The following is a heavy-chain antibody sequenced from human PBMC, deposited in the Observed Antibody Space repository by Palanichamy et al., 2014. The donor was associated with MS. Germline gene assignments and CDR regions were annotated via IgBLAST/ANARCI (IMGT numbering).Heavy chain of an antibody. CDR3: ASGSGNYLLGIEWYFDY. Sequence: QEQLVESGGGVVQPGGSLRISCRASGFTGSGFTFSTYGMHWVRQAPGKGLEWVGAIWFDGSDQFYSESVKGRFIISRDNSKNTLYLQMNSLRAEDTAVYFCASGSGNYLLGIEWYFDYWGRGTLVTVSS. CDR2: IWFDGSDQ. V-gene: IGHV3-33*01. J-gene: IGHJ4*02. CDR1: GFTFSTYG. D-gene: IGHD3-16*01.